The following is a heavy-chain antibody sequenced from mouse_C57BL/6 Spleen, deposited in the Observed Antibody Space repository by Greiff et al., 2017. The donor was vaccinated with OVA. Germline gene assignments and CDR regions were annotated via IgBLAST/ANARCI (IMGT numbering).Heavy chain of an antibody. CDR2: INPNNGGT. J-gene: IGHJ1*03. CDR3: ARPYDGYYGYFDV. Sequence: VQLQQSGPELVKPGASVKISCKASGYTFTDYYMNWVKQSHGKSLEWIGDINPNNGGTSYNQKFKGKATLTVDKSSSTAYMELRSLTSEDSAVYYCARPYDGYYGYFDVWGTGTTVTVSS. CDR1: GYTFTDYY. V-gene: IGHV1-26*01. D-gene: IGHD2-3*01.